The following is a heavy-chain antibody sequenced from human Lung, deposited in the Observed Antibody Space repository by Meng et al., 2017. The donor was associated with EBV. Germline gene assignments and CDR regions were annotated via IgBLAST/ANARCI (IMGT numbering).Heavy chain of an antibody. CDR3: ARRRGGIFDY. V-gene: IGHV4-31*01. D-gene: IGHD3-16*01. J-gene: IGHJ4*02. Sequence: VQLQEAGPGLVKPSQTLSLTCTVSGGSISSGGYYWSWIRQHPGKGLEWIGYIYYSGSTYYNPSLKSLVTISVDTSKNQFSLKLSSVTAADTAMYYCARRRGGIFDYWGQGTLVTVSS. CDR2: IYYSGST. CDR1: GGSISSGGYY.